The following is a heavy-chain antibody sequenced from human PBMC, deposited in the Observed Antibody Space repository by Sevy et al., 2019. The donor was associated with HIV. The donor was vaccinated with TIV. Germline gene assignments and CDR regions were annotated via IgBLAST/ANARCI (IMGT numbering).Heavy chain of an antibody. CDR3: ASARGVQLWLLDY. D-gene: IGHD5-18*01. J-gene: IGHJ4*02. CDR2: IIPIFGTA. Sequence: ASVQVSCKASGGTFSSYAISWVRQAPGQGLEWMGGIIPIFGTANYAQKFQGRVTITADESTSTAYMELSSLRSEDTAVYYCASARGVQLWLLDYWGQGTLVTVSS. CDR1: GGTFSSYA. V-gene: IGHV1-69*13.